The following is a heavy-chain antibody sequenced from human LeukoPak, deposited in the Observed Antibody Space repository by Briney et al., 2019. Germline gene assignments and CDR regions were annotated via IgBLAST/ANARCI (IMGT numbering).Heavy chain of an antibody. CDR2: ISSSGSTI. CDR1: GFTFSSYE. V-gene: IGHV3-48*03. CDR3: ARGITFGGEYYFDY. D-gene: IGHD3-16*01. J-gene: IGHJ4*02. Sequence: PGGSLRLSCAASGFTFSSYEMNWVRQAPGKGLEWVSYISSSGSTIYYADSVKGRFTISRDNAKNSLYLQMNSLKTEDTAVYYCARGITFGGEYYFDYWGQGTLVTVSS.